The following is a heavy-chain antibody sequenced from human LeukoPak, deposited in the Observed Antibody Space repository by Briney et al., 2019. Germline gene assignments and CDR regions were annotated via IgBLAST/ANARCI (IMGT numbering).Heavy chain of an antibody. Sequence: SETLSLTCTVSGGSISSYYWSWIRQPPGKGLEWIGYIYYSGSTNYNPSLKSRVTISVYTSKNQFSLKLSSATAADTAVYYCARLKYYYDSSGYRAEYFQHWGQGTLVTVSS. CDR2: IYYSGST. J-gene: IGHJ1*01. D-gene: IGHD3-22*01. CDR1: GGSISSYY. CDR3: ARLKYYYDSSGYRAEYFQH. V-gene: IGHV4-59*01.